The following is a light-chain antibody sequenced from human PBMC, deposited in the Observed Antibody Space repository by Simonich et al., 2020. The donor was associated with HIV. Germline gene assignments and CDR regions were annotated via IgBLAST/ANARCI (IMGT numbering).Light chain of an antibody. J-gene: IGKJ4*01. V-gene: IGKV1-6*01. CDR2: AAS. Sequence: ALQIPQSPSSLSASVVDRVTIPGRASQSLRYDLGWYQQKPGKTPKLLVYAASSLQTGVPSVFSGSGSGTDFTLTISSLQPEDFATYYCLQDYTYPLTFGGGTKVEI. CDR3: LQDYTYPLT. CDR1: QSLRYD.